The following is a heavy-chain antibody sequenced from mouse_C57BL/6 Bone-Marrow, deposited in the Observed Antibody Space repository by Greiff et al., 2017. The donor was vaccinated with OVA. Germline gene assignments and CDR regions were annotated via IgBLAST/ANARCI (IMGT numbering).Heavy chain of an antibody. Sequence: QVQLQQPGAELVKPGASVKMSCKASGYTFTSYWITWVKQRPGQGLEWIGDIYPGSGSTNYNEKFKSKATLTVDTSSSTAYMQLSSLTSEDSAVYYCVRPFYGYDKVDYWGQGTTLTVSS. D-gene: IGHD2-9*01. CDR1: GYTFTSYW. J-gene: IGHJ2*01. CDR3: VRPFYGYDKVDY. CDR2: IYPGSGST. V-gene: IGHV1-55*01.